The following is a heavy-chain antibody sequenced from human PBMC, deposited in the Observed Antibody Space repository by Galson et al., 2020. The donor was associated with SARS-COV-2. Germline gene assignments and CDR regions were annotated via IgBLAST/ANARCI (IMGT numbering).Heavy chain of an antibody. D-gene: IGHD3-3*01. CDR1: GYTFTSYG. V-gene: IGHV1-18*04. Sequence: SVTVSCKASGYTFTSYGINWVRQAPGQGLEWMGWISAYHGNTNYAQKLQGRVTMTTDTSTSTAYMELRSLRSDDTAVYYCAREPPGVDFGYYYYGMDVWGQGTTVTVSS. J-gene: IGHJ6*02. CDR2: ISAYHGNT. CDR3: AREPPGVDFGYYYYGMDV.